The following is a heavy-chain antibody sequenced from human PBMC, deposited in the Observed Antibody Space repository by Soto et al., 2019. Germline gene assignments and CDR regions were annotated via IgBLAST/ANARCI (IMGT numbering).Heavy chain of an antibody. V-gene: IGHV1-24*01. CDR3: ARGGYNGWSLDY. Sequence: PGESLKISCKGSGYSFTSYWISWVRQAPGKGLEWMGGFDPEDGETIYAQTFQGRFTISRDNSKNTLYLQLNSLRAEDTAVYYCARGGYNGWSLDYWSQRTLVTVSS. J-gene: IGHJ4*02. D-gene: IGHD6-19*01. CDR2: FDPEDGET. CDR1: GYSFTSYW.